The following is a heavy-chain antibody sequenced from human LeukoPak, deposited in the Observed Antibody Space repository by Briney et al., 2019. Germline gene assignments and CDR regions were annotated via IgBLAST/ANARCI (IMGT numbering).Heavy chain of an antibody. CDR2: IYYSGST. CDR3: ARSRVLKRREGNPAGLFDY. D-gene: IGHD3-10*01. CDR1: GGSISSYY. J-gene: IGHJ4*02. V-gene: IGHV4-59*08. Sequence: SETLSLTCTVSGGSISSYYWSWIRQPPGKGLEWIGYIYYSGSTNYNPSLKSRVTISVDTSKNQFSLKLSSVTAADTAVYYCARSRVLKRREGNPAGLFDYWGQGTLVTVSS.